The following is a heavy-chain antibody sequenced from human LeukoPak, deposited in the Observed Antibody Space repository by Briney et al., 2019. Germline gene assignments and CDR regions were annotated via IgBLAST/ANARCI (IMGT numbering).Heavy chain of an antibody. J-gene: IGHJ6*04. V-gene: IGHV1-69*06. CDR3: ARAPWVTTIYYYYGMDV. Sequence: SVKVSCKASGGTFSSYAISWVRQAPGQGLEWMGGIIPIFGTANYAQKFQGRVTMTAGKSTSTAYMELSSLRSEDTAVYYCARAPWVTTIYYYYGMDVWGKGTTVTVSS. CDR1: GGTFSSYA. CDR2: IIPIFGTA. D-gene: IGHD4-17*01.